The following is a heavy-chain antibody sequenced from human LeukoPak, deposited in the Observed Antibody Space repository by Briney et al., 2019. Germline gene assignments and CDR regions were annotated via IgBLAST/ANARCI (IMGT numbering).Heavy chain of an antibody. Sequence: GASVKVSCKASGYTFTSYYMHWVRQAPGQGLEWMGIINPSGGSTSYAQKFQGRVTMTRDMSTSTVYMELSSLRSEDTAVYYCARDPERITIFGVVIHSYNWFDPWGQGTLVTVSS. CDR1: GYTFTSYY. CDR2: INPSGGST. V-gene: IGHV1-46*01. D-gene: IGHD3-3*01. CDR3: ARDPERITIFGVVIHSYNWFDP. J-gene: IGHJ5*02.